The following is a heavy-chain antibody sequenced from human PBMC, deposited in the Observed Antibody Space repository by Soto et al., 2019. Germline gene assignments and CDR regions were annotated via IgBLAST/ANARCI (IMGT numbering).Heavy chain of an antibody. CDR1: GYIFSHYG. D-gene: IGHD2-2*01. CDR2: TSAYNDDT. CDR3: ARDERGTCTGTNCYYCDN. Sequence: QVQLVQSGTEVKEPGASVKVSCKASGYIFSHYGISWVRQAPGQGLEWMAWTSAYNDDTNYAPKLQDRVTLTTDTSTGTAYMELRSLRPDDTAVYYWARDERGTCTGTNCYYCDNWGQGPLVTVSS. J-gene: IGHJ4*02. V-gene: IGHV1-18*04.